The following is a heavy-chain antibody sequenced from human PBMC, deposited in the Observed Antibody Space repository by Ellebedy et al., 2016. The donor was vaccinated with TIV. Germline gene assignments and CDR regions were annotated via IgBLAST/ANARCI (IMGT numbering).Heavy chain of an antibody. Sequence: GESLKISCAASGFTFHSYGMHWVRQAPGKGLEWVTFIRYDGSDKYYADSVKGRFTVSRDNSKNTLTPQMNSLRPEDTAVYYCAKVLFAFGEFESPFDPWGQGTLVIVSS. D-gene: IGHD3-10*01. V-gene: IGHV3-30*02. CDR2: IRYDGSDK. J-gene: IGHJ5*02. CDR1: GFTFHSYG. CDR3: AKVLFAFGEFESPFDP.